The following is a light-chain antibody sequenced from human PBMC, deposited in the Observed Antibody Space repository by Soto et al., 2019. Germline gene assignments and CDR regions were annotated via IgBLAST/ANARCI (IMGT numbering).Light chain of an antibody. CDR3: AAWDDSLNGVV. CDR1: SSNIGSNS. J-gene: IGLJ2*01. V-gene: IGLV1-44*01. CDR2: NNS. Sequence: QPVLTQPPSASGTPGQRVTISCSGSSSNIGSNSINWYQQFPGTAPKLLIYNNSQRPSGVPDRFSGSKFGTSVSLAISGLQSEDEADYYCAAWDDSLNGVVFGGGTKLTVL.